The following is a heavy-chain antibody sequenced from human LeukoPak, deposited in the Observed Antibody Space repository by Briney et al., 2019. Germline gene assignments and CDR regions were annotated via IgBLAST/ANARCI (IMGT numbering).Heavy chain of an antibody. CDR2: ISYDGSNK. J-gene: IGHJ4*02. D-gene: IGHD3-16*01. Sequence: GRSLRLSCAASGFTFSSYAMHWVRQAPGNGLEWVAVISYDGSNKYYADSVKGRFTISRDNSKNTLYLQMNSLRAEDTAAYYCARVMDAGGYFDYWGQGTLVTVSS. CDR3: ARVMDAGGYFDY. CDR1: GFTFSSYA. V-gene: IGHV3-30-3*01.